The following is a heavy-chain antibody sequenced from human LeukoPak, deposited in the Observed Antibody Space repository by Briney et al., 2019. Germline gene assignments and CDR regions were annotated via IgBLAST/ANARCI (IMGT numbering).Heavy chain of an antibody. CDR1: GGSISRYY. V-gene: IGHV4-4*07. D-gene: IGHD7-27*01. CDR3: ARASLTGGPFDY. J-gene: IGHJ4*02. Sequence: SETLSLTCTVSGGSISRYYWNWIRQPAGKGLEYVGRIFPGGSTNYNPSLKSRVTVSVDTSKNQFSLKLSSVTAADTAVYYCARASLTGGPFDYWGQGTLVTVSS. CDR2: IFPGGST.